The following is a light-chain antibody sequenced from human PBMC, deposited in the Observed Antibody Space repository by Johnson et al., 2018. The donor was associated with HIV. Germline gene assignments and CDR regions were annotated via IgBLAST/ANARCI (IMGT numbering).Light chain of an antibody. V-gene: IGLV1-51*01. Sequence: QSVLTQPPSVSAAPGQKVTISCSGRSSNIGNNYVSWYQQLPGTAPKLLIYDNTKRPSGIPDRFSGSKSGTSVTLAITGLQTGDEADYYCGTWDTSLSVYVFRTGTKVTVL. CDR1: SSNIGNNY. CDR3: GTWDTSLSVYV. J-gene: IGLJ1*01. CDR2: DNT.